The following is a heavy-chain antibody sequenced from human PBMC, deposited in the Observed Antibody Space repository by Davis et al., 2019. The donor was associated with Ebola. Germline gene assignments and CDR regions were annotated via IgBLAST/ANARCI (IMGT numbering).Heavy chain of an antibody. D-gene: IGHD3-3*01. V-gene: IGHV4-39*01. CDR1: GGSISSYY. CDR2: IYYSGST. CDR3: ARHDYDFWSGYLQYNWFDP. J-gene: IGHJ5*02. Sequence: SETLSLTCTVSGGSISSYYWSWIRQPPGQGLEWIGSIYYSGSTYYNPSLKSRVTISVDTSKNQFSLKLSSVTAADTAVYYCARHDYDFWSGYLQYNWFDPWGQGTLVTVSS.